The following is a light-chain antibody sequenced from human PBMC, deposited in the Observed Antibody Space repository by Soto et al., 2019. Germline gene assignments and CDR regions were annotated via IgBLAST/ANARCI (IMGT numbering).Light chain of an antibody. CDR3: QSYDSSLSGFWV. Sequence: QSVLTQPPSVSGAPGQRVTISCTGSSSNIGAGYDVHWYQQLPGTAPKVVIYGNSNRPSGVPDRFSGSKSGTSASLAITGLQAEDEADYYCQSYDSSLSGFWVFGGGTQLNVL. V-gene: IGLV1-40*01. J-gene: IGLJ3*02. CDR1: SSNIGAGYD. CDR2: GNS.